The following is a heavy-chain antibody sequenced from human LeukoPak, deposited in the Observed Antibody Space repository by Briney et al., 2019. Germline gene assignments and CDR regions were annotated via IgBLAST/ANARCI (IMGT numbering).Heavy chain of an antibody. V-gene: IGHV4-59*01. CDR3: ARLGHGYDGWFDP. CDR1: GGSISSYY. J-gene: IGHJ5*02. D-gene: IGHD5-12*01. Sequence: SETLSLTCTVSGGSISSYYWSWIRQPPGKGLEWIGYIYYSGSTNYNPSLKSRVTISVDTSKNQFSLKLSSVTAADTAVYYCARLGHGYDGWFDPWGQGTLVTVSS. CDR2: IYYSGST.